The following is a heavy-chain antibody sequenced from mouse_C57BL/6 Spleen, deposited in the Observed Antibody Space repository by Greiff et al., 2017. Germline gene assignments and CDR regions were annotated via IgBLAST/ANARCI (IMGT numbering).Heavy chain of an antibody. D-gene: IGHD1-1*01. V-gene: IGHV1-22*01. J-gene: IGHJ2*01. Sequence: VQLQQSGPELVKPGASVKMFCKASGYTFTDYNIHWVKQSHGKSLEWIGYINPNNGGTSYNQKFKGKATLTVNKSSSTAYMELRSLTSEDSAVYYCAIYGSSLDYWGQGTTLTVSS. CDR1: GYTFTDYN. CDR3: AIYGSSLDY. CDR2: INPNNGGT.